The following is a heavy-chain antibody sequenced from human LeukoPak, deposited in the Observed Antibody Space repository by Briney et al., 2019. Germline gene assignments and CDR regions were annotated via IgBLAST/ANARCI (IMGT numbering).Heavy chain of an antibody. D-gene: IGHD3-10*01. V-gene: IGHV3-30*07. CDR1: GFSFIDFA. J-gene: IGHJ4*02. CDR3: ARGTFSPQGSYYGH. Sequence: GGSLRLSCSASGFSFIDFAMHWVRQAPGKGLEWVAVISHDSKTKYHAESVKGRFTISRDTSKNTLSLQMNSLRVEDTALYYCARGTFSPQGSYYGHWGQGTRVTVSS. CDR2: ISHDSKTK.